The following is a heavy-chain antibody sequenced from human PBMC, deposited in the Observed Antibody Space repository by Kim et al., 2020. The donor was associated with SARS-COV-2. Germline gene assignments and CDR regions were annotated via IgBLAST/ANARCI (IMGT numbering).Heavy chain of an antibody. J-gene: IGHJ6*02. CDR3: ARDRLVRTIYGVLWSGPKDFYYYYSMDV. D-gene: IGHD3-3*01. CDR1: GFTFSDYA. V-gene: IGHV3-30*04. Sequence: GGSLRLSCAASGFTFSDYAMHWVRQAPGKGLEWVAVISRAGNDQYYADSVKGRFTISRDNSQNTVYLQMNSLTVEDSGVYYCARDRLVRTIYGVLWSGPKDFYYYYSMDVWGLGTTVTVTS. CDR2: ISRAGNDQ.